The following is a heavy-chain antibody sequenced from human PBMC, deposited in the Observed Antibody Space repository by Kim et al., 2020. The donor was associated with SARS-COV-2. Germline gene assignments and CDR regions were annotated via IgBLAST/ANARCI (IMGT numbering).Heavy chain of an antibody. CDR3: ASDSLEVTWPYYYYYGMDV. J-gene: IGHJ6*02. CDR2: ISSSSSYI. Sequence: GGSLRLSCAASGFTFSSSSMNWVRQAPGKGLEWVSSISSSSSYIDYADSVKGRFTISRDNAKNSLYLQMNSMRAEDTAVYYCASDSLEVTWPYYYYYGMDVWGQGTTVTVSS. D-gene: IGHD3-3*01. CDR1: GFTFSSSS. V-gene: IGHV3-21*01.